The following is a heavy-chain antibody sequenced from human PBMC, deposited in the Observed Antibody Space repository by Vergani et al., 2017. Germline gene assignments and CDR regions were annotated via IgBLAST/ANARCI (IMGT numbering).Heavy chain of an antibody. V-gene: IGHV3-33*08. J-gene: IGHJ4*02. CDR2: IWYDGSNK. CDR1: GFTFSSYA. Sequence: TASGFTFSSYAMSWVRQAPGKGLEWVAVIWYDGSNKYYADSVKGRFTISRDNSKNTLYLQMNSLRAEDTAVYYCARDRRYYDFWSGYQEDKFDYWGQGTLVTVSS. D-gene: IGHD3-3*01. CDR3: ARDRRYYDFWSGYQEDKFDY.